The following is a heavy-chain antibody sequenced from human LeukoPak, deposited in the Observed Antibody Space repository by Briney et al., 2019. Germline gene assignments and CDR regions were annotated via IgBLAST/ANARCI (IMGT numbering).Heavy chain of an antibody. CDR2: ISGSGGST. D-gene: IGHD5-18*01. V-gene: IGHV3-23*01. J-gene: IGHJ4*02. Sequence: GGSLRLSCAASGFTFSSYAMSWVRQAPGKGLEWVSAISGSGGSTYYADSVKGRFTISRDNAKNSLYLQMNSLRAEDTAVYYCARVDGYSYGYFGDYWGQGTLVTVSS. CDR3: ARVDGYSYGYFGDY. CDR1: GFTFSSYA.